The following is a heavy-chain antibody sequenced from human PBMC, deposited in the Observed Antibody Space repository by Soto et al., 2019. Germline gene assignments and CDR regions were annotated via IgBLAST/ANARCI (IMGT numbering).Heavy chain of an antibody. V-gene: IGHV3-33*06. CDR1: GFTFRSYG. CDR3: AKDGEVFGSAYYFDY. J-gene: IGHJ4*02. D-gene: IGHD3-10*01. Sequence: QVQLVESGGGVVQPGRSLRLSCAASGFTFRSYGMHWVRQAPGKGLEWVAIIWYDGSNKYYADSVKGRFTISRDNSKNTLYLQMNSLRAEDTAVYHCAKDGEVFGSAYYFDYWGQGTLVTVSS. CDR2: IWYDGSNK.